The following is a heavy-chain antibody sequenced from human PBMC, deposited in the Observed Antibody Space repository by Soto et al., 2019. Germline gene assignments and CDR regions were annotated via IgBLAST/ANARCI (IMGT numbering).Heavy chain of an antibody. V-gene: IGHV1-3*01. J-gene: IGHJ4*02. Sequence: QVQLVQSGAEVKKPGASVKVSCKASGYTFTNYAIHCVRQAPGHRLEWMGWINVGNGDTKYSRKLQGRVTITRDTSATTADMELSSLRSQDTAVYYCARDRGIVGATDFDYWGRGTLVTVSS. CDR2: INVGNGDT. CDR3: ARDRGIVGATDFDY. CDR1: GYTFTNYA. D-gene: IGHD1-26*01.